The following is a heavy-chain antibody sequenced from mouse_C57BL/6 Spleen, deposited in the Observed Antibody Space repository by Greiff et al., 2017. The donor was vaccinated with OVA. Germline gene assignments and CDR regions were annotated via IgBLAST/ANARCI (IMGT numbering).Heavy chain of an antibody. CDR3: ARSLLRSYYAMDY. CDR2: INPNNGGT. J-gene: IGHJ4*01. Sequence: EVQLQESGPELVKPGASVKIPCKASGYTFTDYNMDWVKQSHGKSLEWIGDINPNNGGTIYNQKFKGKATLTVDKSSSTAYMELRSLTSEDTAVYYCARSLLRSYYAMDYWGQGTSVTVSS. V-gene: IGHV1-18*01. CDR1: GYTFTDYN. D-gene: IGHD1-2*01.